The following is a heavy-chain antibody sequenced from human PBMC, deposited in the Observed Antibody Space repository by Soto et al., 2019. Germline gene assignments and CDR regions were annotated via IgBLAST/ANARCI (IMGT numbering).Heavy chain of an antibody. V-gene: IGHV4-59*01. CDR1: GGSISSYY. Sequence: PSETLSLTCTVSGGSISSYYWSWIRQPPGKGLEWIGYIYYSGSTNYNPSLKSRVTISVDTSKNQFSLKLSSVTAADTAVYYCASSSGVVMPHNWFDPWGQGTLVTVSS. CDR2: IYYSGST. J-gene: IGHJ5*02. D-gene: IGHD3-3*01. CDR3: ASSSGVVMPHNWFDP.